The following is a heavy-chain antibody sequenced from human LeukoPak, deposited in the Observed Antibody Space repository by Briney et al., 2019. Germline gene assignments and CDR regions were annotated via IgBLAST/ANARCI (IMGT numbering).Heavy chain of an antibody. CDR1: GGSFSGYY. V-gene: IGHV4-34*01. D-gene: IGHD2-21*02. J-gene: IGHJ5*02. CDR2: INHSGST. Sequence: SETLSLTCAVYGGSFSGYYWSWIRQPPGKGLEWTGEINHSGSTNYNPSLKSRVTISVDTSKNQFSLKLSSVTAADTAVYYCARGRVVTAIRPHNWFDPWGQGTLVTVSS. CDR3: ARGRVVTAIRPHNWFDP.